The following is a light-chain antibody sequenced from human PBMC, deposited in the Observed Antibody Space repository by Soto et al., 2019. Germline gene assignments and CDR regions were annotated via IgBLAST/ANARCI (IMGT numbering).Light chain of an antibody. CDR2: EVT. CDR1: NSDVGYYNY. Sequence: QSALTQPASVSGSPGRSITISCTGSNSDVGYYNYVSWYQQHPGKAPKLMIHEVTNRPSGVSNRFSGSKSGNTASLTISGLQAEDEADYYCSSYTSTNTYVLGTVTKVTV. CDR3: SSYTSTNTYV. J-gene: IGLJ1*01. V-gene: IGLV2-14*01.